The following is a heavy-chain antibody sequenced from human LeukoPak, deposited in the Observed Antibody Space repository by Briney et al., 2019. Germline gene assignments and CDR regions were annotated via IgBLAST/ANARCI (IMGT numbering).Heavy chain of an antibody. CDR3: ARVATAVAGTDFDY. J-gene: IGHJ4*02. CDR2: MNPNSGNT. D-gene: IGHD6-19*01. V-gene: IGHV1-8*01. CDR1: GYTFTSYD. Sequence: VASVKVSCKASGYTFTSYDMNWVRQATGQGLEWMGWMNPNSGNTGYAQKFQGRVTMTRNTSITTAYMELSSLRSEDTAVYYCARVATAVAGTDFDYWGQGTLVTVSS.